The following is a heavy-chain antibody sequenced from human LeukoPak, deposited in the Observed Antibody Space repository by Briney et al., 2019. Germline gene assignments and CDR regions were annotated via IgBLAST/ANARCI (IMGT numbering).Heavy chain of an antibody. CDR3: ARESNYYDYVWGSYRYDY. J-gene: IGHJ4*02. Sequence: SVKVSCKASGGTFSSYAISWVRQAPGQGLEWMGRIIPIFGTANYAQKFQGRVTITTDESTSTAYMELSRLRCGDTAVYYCARESNYYDYVWGSYRYDYWGQETLVTVSS. D-gene: IGHD3-16*02. CDR1: GGTFSSYA. CDR2: IIPIFGTA. V-gene: IGHV1-69*05.